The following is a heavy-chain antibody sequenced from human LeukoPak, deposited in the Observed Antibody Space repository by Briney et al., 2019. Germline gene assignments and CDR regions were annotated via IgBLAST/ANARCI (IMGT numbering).Heavy chain of an antibody. CDR2: IKQDGSEK. CDR1: GFTFSSYW. D-gene: IGHD6-13*01. V-gene: IGHV3-7*03. CDR3: ARGSSSWYGSRLWFDP. Sequence: GGSLRLSCAASGFTFSSYWMSWVRQAPGKGLEWVANIKQDGSEKYYVDSVKGRFTISRDNAKNSLYLQMNSLRADDTAVYYCARGSSSWYGSRLWFDPWGQGTLVTVSS. J-gene: IGHJ5*02.